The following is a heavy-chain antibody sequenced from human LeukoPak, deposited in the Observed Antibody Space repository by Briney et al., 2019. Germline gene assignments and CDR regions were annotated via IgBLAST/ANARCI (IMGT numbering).Heavy chain of an antibody. Sequence: GSLRLSCAASGFTFSSYAMHWGRQAPGKGLECVAVISYDGSNKYYADSVKCRFTISRDNSKNTLYLQMNSLRAEDTAVYYCASWYYYGSGSYYGDYWGQGTLVTVSS. J-gene: IGHJ4*02. V-gene: IGHV3-30*01. CDR2: ISYDGSNK. D-gene: IGHD3-10*01. CDR1: GFTFSSYA. CDR3: ASWYYYGSGSYYGDY.